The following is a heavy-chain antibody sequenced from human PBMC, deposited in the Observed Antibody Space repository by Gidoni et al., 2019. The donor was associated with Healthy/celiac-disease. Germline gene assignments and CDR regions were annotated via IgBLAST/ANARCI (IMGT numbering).Heavy chain of an antibody. J-gene: IGHJ4*02. Sequence: QVQLVQSGAEVKKPGASVKVSCTASGYTFTSYYMHGVRQAPGRGLEWMGRINPSGGSTSYAEKFQGRVTMTRDTSTSTVDMELSSLRSEDTAGYDCARGARGGWGGWGQGTLVTVSS. CDR3: ARGARGGWGG. D-gene: IGHD3-16*01. CDR2: INPSGGST. CDR1: GYTFTSYY. V-gene: IGHV1-46*03.